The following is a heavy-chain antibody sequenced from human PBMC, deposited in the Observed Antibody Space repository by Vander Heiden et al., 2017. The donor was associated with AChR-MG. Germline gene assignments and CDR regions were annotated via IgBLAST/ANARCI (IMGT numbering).Heavy chain of an antibody. J-gene: IGHJ3*02. CDR2: IKGDGDK. CDR3: AHLTTDYGDYGGVGTFDI. CDR1: GSSLSTYGVG. Sequence: QITLKESGPPLVRPTQTLTLTYTFSGSSLSTYGVGVGWFRQPPGKALEWLPRIKGDGDKRSSPSLKGRLTITKDTSEDQVVLRVTDMDPVDTGTYHCAHLTTDYGDYGGVGTFDIWGQGTKVTVSS. V-gene: IGHV2-5*02. D-gene: IGHD4-17*01.